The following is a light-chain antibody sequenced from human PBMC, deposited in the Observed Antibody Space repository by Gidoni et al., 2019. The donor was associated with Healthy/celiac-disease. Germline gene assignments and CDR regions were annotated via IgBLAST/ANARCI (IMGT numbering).Light chain of an antibody. CDR2: DVS. CDR1: SSAVGGYNY. J-gene: IGLJ1*01. V-gene: IGLV2-11*01. CDR3: CSYAGSYTYV. Sequence: QSALTPPRSVSGSPGQSVTLSCTGTSSAVGGYNYVSWYQQHPSKAPNLMISDVSTRPSGLPDRFSGSKSGNTASLTISGLQAEDEDDYYRCSYAGSYTYVFGTGTKVTVL.